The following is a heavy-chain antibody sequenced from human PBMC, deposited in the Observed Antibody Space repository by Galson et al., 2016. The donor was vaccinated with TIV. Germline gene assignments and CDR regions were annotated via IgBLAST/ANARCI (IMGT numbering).Heavy chain of an antibody. Sequence: SLRLSCAASRFTFSDYGIHWVRQAPGKGLEWVAVTSFDGSYTNFADSVRGRFIISRDNSKSTVSLHMNNLRVEDTAVYYCAPDPRVYGDYLLAYFDYWGQGTLVTVSS. CDR1: RFTFSDYG. CDR2: TSFDGSYT. D-gene: IGHD4-17*01. CDR3: APDPRVYGDYLLAYFDY. V-gene: IGHV3-30*03. J-gene: IGHJ4*02.